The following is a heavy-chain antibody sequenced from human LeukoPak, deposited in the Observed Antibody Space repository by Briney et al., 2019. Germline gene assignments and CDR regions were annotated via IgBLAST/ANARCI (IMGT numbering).Heavy chain of an antibody. D-gene: IGHD7-27*01. J-gene: IGHJ6*02. CDR3: ARDPSSPDTANWGSWEYYYYGMDV. V-gene: IGHV3-48*03. CDR1: GFTFSSYE. Sequence: GGSLRLSCAASGFTFSSYEMNWVRQAPGKGLEWVSYISSSGSTIYYADSVKGRFTISGDNAKNSLYLQMNSLRAEDTAVYYCARDPSSPDTANWGSWEYYYYGMDVWGQGTTVTVSS. CDR2: ISSSGSTI.